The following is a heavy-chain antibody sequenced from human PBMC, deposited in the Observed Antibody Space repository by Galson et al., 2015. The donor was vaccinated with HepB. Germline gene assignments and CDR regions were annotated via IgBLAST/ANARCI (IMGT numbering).Heavy chain of an antibody. J-gene: IGHJ3*02. CDR2: IDTSSENP. CDR3: ARDSALIRGVRFAFDI. Sequence: SVKVSCKASGYIFTKYAMNWVRQAPGQGLEWMGWIDTSSENPTYGQGFTGRFVFSLDTSVSTAYLQISSLKAEDTAVYYCARDSALIRGVRFAFDIWGQGTTVTVSS. CDR1: GYIFTKYA. D-gene: IGHD3-10*01. V-gene: IGHV7-4-1*02.